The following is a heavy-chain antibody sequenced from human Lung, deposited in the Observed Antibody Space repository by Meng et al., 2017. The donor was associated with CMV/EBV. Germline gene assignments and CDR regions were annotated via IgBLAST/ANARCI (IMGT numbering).Heavy chain of an antibody. Sequence: SVKVSCKASGGTFSGYIISWVRQAPGQGLEWMGRITPILDVPNYAQKFQGRVTITADKSTSTAYMELSSLRSEDTAIYYCARHRGGENVGWFDPWGQGTLVTVSS. CDR2: ITPILDVP. V-gene: IGHV1-69*02. J-gene: IGHJ5*02. CDR1: GGTFSGYI. CDR3: ARHRGGENVGWFDP. D-gene: IGHD4-23*01.